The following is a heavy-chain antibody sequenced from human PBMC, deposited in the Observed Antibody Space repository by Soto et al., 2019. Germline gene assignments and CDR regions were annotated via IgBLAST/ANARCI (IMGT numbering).Heavy chain of an antibody. J-gene: IGHJ4*02. Sequence: EVQLLESGGGLVQPGGSLRLSCAASGFTFSSYAMSWVRQAPGKGLEWVSAISGSGGGTYYADSVKGRFTISRDNSKNTLYLQMNSLRAEDTAVYYCAKAPVDYVWGSYDYWGQGTLVTVSS. CDR1: GFTFSSYA. D-gene: IGHD3-16*01. V-gene: IGHV3-23*01. CDR2: ISGSGGGT. CDR3: AKAPVDYVWGSYDY.